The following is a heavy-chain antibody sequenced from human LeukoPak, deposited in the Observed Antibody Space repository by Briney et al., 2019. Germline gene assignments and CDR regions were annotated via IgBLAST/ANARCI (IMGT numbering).Heavy chain of an antibody. V-gene: IGHV4-39*01. D-gene: IGHD3-22*01. CDR1: SGPISSSGYF. Sequence: PSETLSLTCTVSSGPISSSGYFWGWIRLPPGKGLEWIGTISYRGLLYYNPSLKSRVTISVDTSRNQFSLRLTSVTAADTGVYYCATAPNHYDSSGFDRWGLGTLVSVSS. CDR3: ATAPNHYDSSGFDR. J-gene: IGHJ4*02. CDR2: ISYRGLL.